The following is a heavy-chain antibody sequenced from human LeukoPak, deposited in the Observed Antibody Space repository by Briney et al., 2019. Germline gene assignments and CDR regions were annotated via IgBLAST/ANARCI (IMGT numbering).Heavy chain of an antibody. CDR1: GFTFSSYE. Sequence: PGGSLRLSCAASGFTFSSYEMSWVRQAPGQGLEWVSYITSSGSTIYYADSVKGQFTISRDNAKNSLYLQLISLRAEDTAVYYCARSGSFSGWYGVSFNYWGQGTLVTVSS. J-gene: IGHJ4*02. V-gene: IGHV3-48*03. CDR3: ARSGSFSGWYGVSFNY. CDR2: ITSSGSTI. D-gene: IGHD6-19*01.